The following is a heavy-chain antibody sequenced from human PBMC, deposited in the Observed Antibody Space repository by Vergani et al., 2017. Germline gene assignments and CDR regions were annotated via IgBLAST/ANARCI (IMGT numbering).Heavy chain of an antibody. D-gene: IGHD5-18*01. CDR1: GFTFSSYA. CDR3: AKDQFRYNYGQGGLHY. V-gene: IGHV3-23*01. J-gene: IGHJ4*02. CDR2: ISGSGGST. Sequence: EVQLLESGGGLVQPGGSLRLSCAASGFTFSSYAMSWVRQAPGKGLEWVSAISGSGGSTYYADSVKGRFTISRDNSKNTLYLQMNSLRAEDTDVYYCAKDQFRYNYGQGGLHYWGQGTVVTVSS.